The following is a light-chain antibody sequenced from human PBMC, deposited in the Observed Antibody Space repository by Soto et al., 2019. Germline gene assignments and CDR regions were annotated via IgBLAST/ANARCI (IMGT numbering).Light chain of an antibody. Sequence: QSVLTQSPSVSGTPGQGVTISCSGCTSNIGTYTVNWYQQLPGTAPKVLIYGDNQRPSGVADRFSGSKSGTSASLANSGRQSEDEADEYCAAWEDSLNGVVFGGGTKLTVL. V-gene: IGLV1-44*01. CDR3: AAWEDSLNGVV. CDR1: TSNIGTYT. CDR2: GDN. J-gene: IGLJ2*01.